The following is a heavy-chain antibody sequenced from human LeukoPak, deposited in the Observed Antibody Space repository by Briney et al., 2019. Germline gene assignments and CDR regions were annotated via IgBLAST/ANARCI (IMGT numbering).Heavy chain of an antibody. CDR3: AREDYDSSGYHFDY. J-gene: IGHJ4*02. D-gene: IGHD3-22*01. V-gene: IGHV4-59*01. CDR2: IYYSGST. CDR1: GGSISTYY. Sequence: SETLSLTCTVSGGSISTYYWRWIRQPPGKGLEWIGYIYYSGSTNYNPSLKSRVTISVDTSKNQFSLKLSSVTAADTAVYYCAREDYDSSGYHFDYWGQGTLVTVSS.